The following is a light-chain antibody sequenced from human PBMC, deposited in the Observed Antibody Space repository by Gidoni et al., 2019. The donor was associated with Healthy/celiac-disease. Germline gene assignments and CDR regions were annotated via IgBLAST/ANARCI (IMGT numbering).Light chain of an antibody. J-gene: IGKJ2*01. Sequence: IVMTPFPDSLAVSLVERATINCQSSQSVLSSSNNKHYLAWYQQKPGQPPKLLIYWASTRESGVPDRSSGSGSGTDFTLTISSLQAEDVAVYYCQQYYSTPYTFGQGTKLEIK. V-gene: IGKV4-1*01. CDR3: QQYYSTPYT. CDR1: QSVLSSSNNKHY. CDR2: WAS.